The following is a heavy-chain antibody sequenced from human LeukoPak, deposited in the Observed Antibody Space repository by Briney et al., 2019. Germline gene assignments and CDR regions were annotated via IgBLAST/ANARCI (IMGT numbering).Heavy chain of an antibody. J-gene: IGHJ4*02. CDR3: AKDLLGYCSGGSCSPRGYFDY. V-gene: IGHV3-23*01. D-gene: IGHD2-15*01. Sequence: GGSLRLSCAASGFTFSSYAMSWVRQAPGKGLEWVSAISGSGGSTYYADSVKGRFTISRDNSKNTPYLQMNSLRAEDTAVYYCAKDLLGYCSGGSCSPRGYFDYWGQGTLVTVSS. CDR1: GFTFSSYA. CDR2: ISGSGGST.